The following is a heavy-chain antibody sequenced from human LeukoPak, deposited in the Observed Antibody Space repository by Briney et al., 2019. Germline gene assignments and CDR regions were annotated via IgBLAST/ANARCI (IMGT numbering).Heavy chain of an antibody. CDR3: ARDRSTWWFDP. J-gene: IGHJ5*02. CDR1: GGSISSGSYY. Sequence: SETLSLTCTVSGGSISSGSYYWSWIRQPAGKGLEWIGRICTSGSTNYNPSLKSRVTISVDTSKNQFSLKLSSVTAADTAVYYCARDRSTWWFDPWGQGTLVTVSS. D-gene: IGHD4-11*01. V-gene: IGHV4-61*02. CDR2: ICTSGST.